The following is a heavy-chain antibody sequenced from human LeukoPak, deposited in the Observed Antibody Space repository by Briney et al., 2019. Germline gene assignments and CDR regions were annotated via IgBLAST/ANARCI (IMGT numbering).Heavy chain of an antibody. D-gene: IGHD3-9*01. J-gene: IGHJ4*02. V-gene: IGHV3-23*01. CDR1: GFTFSSSA. CDR3: AKKRYFEAFDY. CDR2: ISGSVGST. Sequence: GGSLRLSCAASGFTFSSSAMSWVRQAPGKGLEWVSAISGSVGSTYYADSVKGRFIISRGSSKSTLYLQMNSLRAEDTAVYYCAKKRYFEAFDYWGQGTLVTVSS.